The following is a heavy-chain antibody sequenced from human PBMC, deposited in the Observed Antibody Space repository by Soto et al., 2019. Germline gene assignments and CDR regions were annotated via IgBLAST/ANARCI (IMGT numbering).Heavy chain of an antibody. CDR2: ISAYNGNT. V-gene: IGHV1-18*04. CDR1: GYTFTSYG. Sequence: SVKVSCKASGYTFTSYGISWVRQAPGQGLEWMGWISAYNGNTNYAQKLQGRVTMTTDTSTSTAYMELRRLRSDDTAVYYCAREIGGARGYYYYGMDVWGQGTTVTVS. J-gene: IGHJ6*02. CDR3: AREIGGARGYYYYGMDV. D-gene: IGHD6-6*01.